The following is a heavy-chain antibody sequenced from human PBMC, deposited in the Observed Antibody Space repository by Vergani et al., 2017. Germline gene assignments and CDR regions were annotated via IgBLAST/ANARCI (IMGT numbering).Heavy chain of an antibody. V-gene: IGHV1-18*04. D-gene: IGHD3-10*01. J-gene: IGHJ4*02. CDR1: GYTFFNYG. CDR2: IRADNGDT. CDR3: TRDGTYYYGSGSYYVFEY. Sequence: QVQLVQSGPEMKQPGASVKVSCKASGYTFFNYGVNWIRRAPGQGFEWLGWIRADNGDTRYAPRLQDRLTLTTDSSTSTAYMELRGLKSDDTAVYYCTRDGTYYYGSGSYYVFEYWGQGTLVTVSS.